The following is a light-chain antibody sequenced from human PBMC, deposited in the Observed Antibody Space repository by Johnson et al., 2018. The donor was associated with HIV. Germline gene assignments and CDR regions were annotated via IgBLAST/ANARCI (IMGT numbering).Light chain of an antibody. V-gene: IGLV1-51*01. Sequence: QPVLTQPPSVSAAAGQKVTISCSGSSSNIGNNYVAWYQQFPGTAPKLVIYDSNKRPSGIPDRFSGSKSGTSATLGITGLQTGDEADYYCGTWDTSLSAVFVTGTKVTVL. CDR2: DSN. CDR3: GTWDTSLSAV. J-gene: IGLJ1*01. CDR1: SSNIGNNY.